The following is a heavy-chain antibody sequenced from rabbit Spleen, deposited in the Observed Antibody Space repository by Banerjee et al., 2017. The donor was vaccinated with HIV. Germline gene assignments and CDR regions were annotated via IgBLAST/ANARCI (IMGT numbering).Heavy chain of an antibody. CDR2: INAATAKP. CDR3: ARLSSDWTYLEL. Sequence: QEQLVESGGGLVQPEGSLTLTCKASGFSFGDRDVMCWVRQAPGKGLEWIACINAATAKPVYASWAKGRFTISKTSTTVTLQMTSLTAADTATYFCARLSSDWTYLELWGPGTLVTVS. J-gene: IGHJ4*01. V-gene: IGHV1S45*01. D-gene: IGHD8-1*01. CDR1: GFSFGDRDV.